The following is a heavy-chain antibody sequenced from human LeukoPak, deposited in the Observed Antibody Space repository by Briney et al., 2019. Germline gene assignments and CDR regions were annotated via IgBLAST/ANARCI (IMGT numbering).Heavy chain of an antibody. Sequence: PSETLSLTCTVSGYSISSGYYWGWIRQPPGKGLEWIGSGSTYYNPSLKSRVTISVDTSRNQFSLKLSSVTAADTAVYYCVAPAVDYWGQGTLATVSS. V-gene: IGHV4-38-2*02. CDR2: SGST. CDR1: GYSISSGYY. D-gene: IGHD2-2*01. CDR3: VAPAVDY. J-gene: IGHJ4*02.